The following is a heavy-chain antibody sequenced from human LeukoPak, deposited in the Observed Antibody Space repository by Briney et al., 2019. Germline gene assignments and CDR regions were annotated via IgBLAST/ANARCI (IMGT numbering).Heavy chain of an antibody. CDR2: ISGSGGST. CDR1: GFTFSSYA. CDR3: AKEGLLGGLLWFGEFSYYFDY. J-gene: IGHJ4*02. D-gene: IGHD3-10*01. Sequence: QSGGSLRLSCAASGFTFSSYAMSWVRQAPGKGLEWVSAISGSGGSTYYADSVKGRFTISRDNSKNTLYLQMNSLRAEDTAVYYCAKEGLLGGLLWFGEFSYYFDYWGQGTLVTVSS. V-gene: IGHV3-23*01.